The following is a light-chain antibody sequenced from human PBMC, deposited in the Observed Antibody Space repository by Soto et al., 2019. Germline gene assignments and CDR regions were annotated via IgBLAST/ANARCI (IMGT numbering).Light chain of an antibody. J-gene: IGKJ2*01. CDR1: QTISSY. CDR3: QQSYSTPYT. Sequence: DFQMTQSPSSLSASLGDRVTITCRASQTISSYLNWYQQKPGKAPNLLIYAASTLQSGVSSRFSGSGSGTDFTLTISSLQPEDFATYFCQQSYSTPYTFGQGTKLEIK. CDR2: AAS. V-gene: IGKV1-39*01.